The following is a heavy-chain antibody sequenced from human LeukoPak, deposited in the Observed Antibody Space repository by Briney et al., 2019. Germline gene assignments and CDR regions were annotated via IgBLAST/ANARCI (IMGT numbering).Heavy chain of an antibody. Sequence: GGSLRLSCAASGFTFSSYGMHWVRQAPGKGLEWVAVILSDGSKEFYTDSVKGRFTISRDNSKNTLYLQMNSLRVEDTAVYYCARDRHIAAAGYYFDYWGQGTLVTVSS. CDR2: ILSDGSKE. V-gene: IGHV3-30*19. J-gene: IGHJ4*02. CDR1: GFTFSSYG. CDR3: ARDRHIAAAGYYFDY. D-gene: IGHD6-25*01.